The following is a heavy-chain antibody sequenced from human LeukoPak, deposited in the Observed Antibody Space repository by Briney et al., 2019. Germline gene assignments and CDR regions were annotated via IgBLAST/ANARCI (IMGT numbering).Heavy chain of an antibody. CDR2: ISSSGSTI. V-gene: IGHV3-11*01. D-gene: IGHD1-26*01. CDR3: ARAYSGSYYYFDY. Sequence: PGGSLRLSCAASGFTFSDYYMSWIRQAPGKGLEWVSYISSSGSTIYCADSVKGRFTISRDNAKNSLYLQMNSLRAEDTAVYYCARAYSGSYYYFDYWGQGTLVTVSS. CDR1: GFTFSDYY. J-gene: IGHJ4*02.